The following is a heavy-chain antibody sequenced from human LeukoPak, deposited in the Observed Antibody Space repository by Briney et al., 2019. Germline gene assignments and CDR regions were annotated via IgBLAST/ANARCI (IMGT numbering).Heavy chain of an antibody. V-gene: IGHV3-9*01. CDR3: AKDIPVGATPYYFDS. J-gene: IGHJ4*02. CDR2: ITWNTDTI. CDR1: GFTFDDYA. D-gene: IGHD1-26*01. Sequence: PGGYLRLSCAASGFTFDDYAMHWVRQGPGKGLEWISGITWNTDTIGYADSVMSRFTISRDNAKNSLYLQMNSLRAEDTALYYCAKDIPVGATPYYFDSWGQGTLVTVSS.